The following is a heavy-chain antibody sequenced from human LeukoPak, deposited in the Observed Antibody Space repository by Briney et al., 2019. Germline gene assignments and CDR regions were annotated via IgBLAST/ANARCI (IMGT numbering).Heavy chain of an antibody. CDR1: GFTFSSYA. V-gene: IGHV3-23*01. D-gene: IGHD2-15*01. CDR3: AKDRALGSFGCYDY. Sequence: GGSLRLSCAASGFTFSSYAMNWVRQAPGKGLEWVSGISGNGGSTHYADSVKGRFTISRDNSKSTLYLQTNSLRAEDTAVYYCAKDRALGSFGCYDYWGQGTLVTVSS. J-gene: IGHJ4*02. CDR2: ISGNGGST.